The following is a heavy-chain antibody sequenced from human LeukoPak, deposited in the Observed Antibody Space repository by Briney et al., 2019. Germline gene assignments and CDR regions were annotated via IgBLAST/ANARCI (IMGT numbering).Heavy chain of an antibody. D-gene: IGHD2-2*01. CDR2: INPNSGGT. CDR1: GFTFTGYY. J-gene: IGHJ3*02. CDR3: ATCVVVPAAISDAFDI. Sequence: ASVKVSCKACGFTFTGYYMHWVRQAPGQGPEWMGWINPNSGGTNYAQKFQGRVTMTRDTSISTAYMELSRLRSDDTAVYYCATCVVVPAAISDAFDIWGQGTMVTVSS. V-gene: IGHV1-2*02.